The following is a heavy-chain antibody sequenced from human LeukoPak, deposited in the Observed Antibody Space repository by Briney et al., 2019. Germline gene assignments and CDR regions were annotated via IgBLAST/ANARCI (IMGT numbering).Heavy chain of an antibody. Sequence: GESLRLSXAVSGFTLSSYWMXXXXQVPGKGVXXXXXXNSXGXXXNXADSVRGRXXXXXDNAKNTLYLQMNSLGDEDTALYYCARTSGXSGHWRDFDLWGQGTLVTVSS. CDR3: ARTSGXSGHWRDFDL. D-gene: IGHD2-21*02. J-gene: IGHJ4*02. CDR2: XNSXGXXX. CDR1: GFTLSSYW. V-gene: IGHV3-74*01.